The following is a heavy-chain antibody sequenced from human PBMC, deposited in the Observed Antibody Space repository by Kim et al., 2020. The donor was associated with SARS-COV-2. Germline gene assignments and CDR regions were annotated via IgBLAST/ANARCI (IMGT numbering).Heavy chain of an antibody. CDR3: VRSVWGSSSVFDPTFLDY. Sequence: GESLKISCKGSGYSFTTYWIGWVRQMPGKGLEWMGIIYPGDFDTRYSPSFQGQVSISVDNSINTAYLQWSCLKASDTAIYYCVRSVWGSSSVFDPTFLDYWGQRTLVTVS. D-gene: IGHD6-13*01. CDR2: IYPGDFDT. V-gene: IGHV5-51*01. J-gene: IGHJ4*02. CDR1: GYSFTTYW.